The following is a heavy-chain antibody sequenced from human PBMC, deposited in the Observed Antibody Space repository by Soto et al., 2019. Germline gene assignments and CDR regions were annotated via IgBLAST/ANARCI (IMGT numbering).Heavy chain of an antibody. D-gene: IGHD6-13*01. J-gene: IGHJ4*02. CDR1: GGAISSSKW. CDR3: ARASATIAAAAIFDY. V-gene: IGHV4-4*02. CDR2: IYQSGST. Sequence: QVQLQESGPGLVKHSGTLSLTCAVSGGAISSSKWWSWVRQPPGKGLEWIGEIYQSGSTNYNPSLESRVRMSVDKSRNQFSLKLTSVSAADTAVYYCARASATIAAAAIFDYWGQGTLVTVSS.